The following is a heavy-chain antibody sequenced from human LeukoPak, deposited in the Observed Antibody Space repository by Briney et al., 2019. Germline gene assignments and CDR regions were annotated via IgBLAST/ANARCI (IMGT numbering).Heavy chain of an antibody. D-gene: IGHD3-3*01. J-gene: IGHJ4*02. Sequence: GGSLRLSCAASGFTFSSYAMHWVRQAPGRGPEWVAIISYDGSNKYYADSVKGRFTISRDNSKNTLYLQMNSLRAEDTAVYYCARDSRPFGVVNILVHWGQGTLVTVSS. CDR2: ISYDGSNK. CDR1: GFTFSSYA. CDR3: ARDSRPFGVVNILVH. V-gene: IGHV3-30-3*01.